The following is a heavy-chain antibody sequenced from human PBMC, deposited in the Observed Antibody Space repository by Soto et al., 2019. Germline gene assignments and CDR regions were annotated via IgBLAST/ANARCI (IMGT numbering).Heavy chain of an antibody. CDR1: GFTFSSYA. D-gene: IGHD6-13*01. CDR3: AKKHSPGGGAAGTGYYYYGMDV. Sequence: GGSLRLSCAASGFTFSSYAMSWVRQAPGKGLEWVSAISGSGGSTYYADSVKGRFTISRDNSKNTLYLQMNSLRAEDTAVYYCAKKHSPGGGAAGTGYYYYGMDVWDQGTTVTVSS. V-gene: IGHV3-23*01. J-gene: IGHJ6*02. CDR2: ISGSGGST.